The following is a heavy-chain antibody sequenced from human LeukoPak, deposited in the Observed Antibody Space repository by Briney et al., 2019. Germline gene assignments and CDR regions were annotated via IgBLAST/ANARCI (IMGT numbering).Heavy chain of an antibody. CDR2: ISGSGDNT. CDR1: GFTFGDYA. J-gene: IGHJ4*02. Sequence: GGSLRLSCTASGFTFGDYAMSWVRQAPGKGLEWVSGISGSGDNTYYADSVKGRFTISRDNSKNTLYVQVNSLGTEDTAAYYCAKGSYYDSSGSFYFDYWGQGTLVTVSS. V-gene: IGHV3-23*01. CDR3: AKGSYYDSSGSFYFDY. D-gene: IGHD3-22*01.